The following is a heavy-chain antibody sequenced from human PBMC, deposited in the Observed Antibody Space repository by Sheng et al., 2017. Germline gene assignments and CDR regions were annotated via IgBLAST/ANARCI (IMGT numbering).Heavy chain of an antibody. J-gene: IGHJ4*02. CDR2: INHSGST. CDR1: GGSFSGYY. Sequence: QVQLQQWGAGLLKPSETLSLTCAVYGGSFSGYYWSWIRQPPGKGLEWIGEINHSGSTNYNPSLKSRVTISVDTSKNQFSLKLSSVTAADTAVYYCARGCYDWNNSYYFDYWGQGTLVTVSS. V-gene: IGHV4-34*01. D-gene: IGHD1-20*01. CDR3: ARGCYDWNNSYYFDY.